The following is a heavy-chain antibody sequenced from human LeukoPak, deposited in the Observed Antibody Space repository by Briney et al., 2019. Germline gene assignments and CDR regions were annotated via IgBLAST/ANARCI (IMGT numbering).Heavy chain of an antibody. CDR3: ARRGNYWFDP. CDR2: IYPGGSDT. CDR1: GYSFTNYW. D-gene: IGHD1-7*01. Sequence: GESLRISCKGSGYSFTNYWIGWVRQMPGKGLEWMGIIYPGGSDTRYSPSFQGQVTISADTSISTAYLQWSSLKASDTAIYYCARRGNYWFDPWGQGTLVTVSS. J-gene: IGHJ5*02. V-gene: IGHV5-51*01.